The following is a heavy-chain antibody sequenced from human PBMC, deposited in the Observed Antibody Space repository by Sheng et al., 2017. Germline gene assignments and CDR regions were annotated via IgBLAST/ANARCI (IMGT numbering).Heavy chain of an antibody. CDR2: IYHSGTA. CDR3: ARGYCSNNGCYNWFDP. Sequence: QVQLQESGPGLVKAFRRPCPSPALSLVTPSVVVTTGLDPAAPREGLEWIGSIYHSGTAYYNPSLKSRVTMSLXTSKNRFSLTLSSVTAADTAVYYCARGYCSNNGCYNWFDPWGQGTLVTVSS. CDR1: VTPSVVVTT. J-gene: IGHJ5*02. V-gene: IGHV4-38-2*01. D-gene: IGHD2-2*02.